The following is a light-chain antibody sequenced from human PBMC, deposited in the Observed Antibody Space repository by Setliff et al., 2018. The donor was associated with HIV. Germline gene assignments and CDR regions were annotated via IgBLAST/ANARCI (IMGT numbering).Light chain of an antibody. J-gene: IGLJ1*01. CDR2: QLI. V-gene: IGLV2-14*01. Sequence: QSALTQPASVSGSPGQSITTSCTGTNSDIGGYNYVSWYQQLPGEAPKLIIFQLINRPSGVSDRFSGSKSGSTASLTISGLQAEDEADYYCFSYTSDSTRIFGTGTKVTVL. CDR1: NSDIGGYNY. CDR3: FSYTSDSTRI.